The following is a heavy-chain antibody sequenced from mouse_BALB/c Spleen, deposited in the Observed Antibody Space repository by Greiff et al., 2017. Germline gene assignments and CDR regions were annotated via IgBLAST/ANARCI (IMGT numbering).Heavy chain of an antibody. CDR3: ARSGYYYGSSYSYYAMDY. CDR2: ISSGSSTI. J-gene: IGHJ4*01. D-gene: IGHD1-1*01. V-gene: IGHV5-17*02. CDR1: GFTFSSFG. Sequence: EVQGVESGGGLVQPGGSRKLSCAASGFTFSSFGMHWVRQAPEKGLEWVAYISSGSSTIYYADTVKGRFTISRDNPKNTLFLQMTSLRSEDTAMYYCARSGYYYGSSYSYYAMDYWGQGTSVTVSS.